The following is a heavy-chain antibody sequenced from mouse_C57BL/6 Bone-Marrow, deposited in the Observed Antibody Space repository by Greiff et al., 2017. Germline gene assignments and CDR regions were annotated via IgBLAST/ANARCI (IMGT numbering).Heavy chain of an antibody. Sequence: QVQLQQSGPGLVQPSQSLSITCTVSGFSLTSYGVHWVRPSPGKGLEWLGVIWRGGSTDYNAAFMSRLSIPKDNSKSQVFFKMNSLQADDTAIYXCAKNAGDYDGAMDYWGQGTSVTVSS. CDR1: GFSLTSYG. D-gene: IGHD2-4*01. CDR2: IWRGGST. V-gene: IGHV2-5*01. CDR3: AKNAGDYDGAMDY. J-gene: IGHJ4*01.